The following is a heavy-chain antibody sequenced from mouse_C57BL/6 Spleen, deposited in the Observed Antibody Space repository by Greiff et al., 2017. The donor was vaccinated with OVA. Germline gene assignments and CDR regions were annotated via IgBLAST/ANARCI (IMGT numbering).Heavy chain of an antibody. CDR3: ASGYSNYGDAMDY. D-gene: IGHD2-5*01. Sequence: VQLQQSGAELAKPGASVKLSCTASGFTITDYYMHWVKQRTEQGLEWIGRIDPEDGETKYAPKFQGKATITADTSSSTAYLQLSSLTSEHTADYYGASGYSNYGDAMDYWGQGTSVTVAS. CDR1: GFTITDYY. J-gene: IGHJ4*01. V-gene: IGHV14-2*01. CDR2: IDPEDGET.